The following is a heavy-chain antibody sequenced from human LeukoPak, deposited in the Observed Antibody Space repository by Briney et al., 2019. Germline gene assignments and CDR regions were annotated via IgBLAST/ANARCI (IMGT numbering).Heavy chain of an antibody. CDR1: GYTFTRFR. V-gene: IGHV1-18*01. J-gene: IGHJ4*02. D-gene: IGHD6-19*01. CDR3: ARDRAGSAWYTTFDY. CDR2: ISTYNGNT. Sequence: GASVKVSCKPSGYTFTRFRISWVRQAPGQALDWVGWISTYNGNTNYAQKLQGRVTMTTDTSTSRVYMDLRSLRSDDTAVYYCARDRAGSAWYTTFDYRGQGTLVTVSS.